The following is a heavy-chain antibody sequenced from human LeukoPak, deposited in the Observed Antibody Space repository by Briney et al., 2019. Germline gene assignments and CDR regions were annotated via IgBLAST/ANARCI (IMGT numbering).Heavy chain of an antibody. CDR2: IWYDGNNK. CDR3: ERDSCRGACYPVDY. V-gene: IGHV3-33*01. D-gene: IGHD2-21*02. Sequence: GGSLRLSCAASGFTFSSYGMHWVRQAPGKGLEWVAGIWYDGNNKYYADSVKGRFAISRDNSKNTLYVQMNSLRAEDTAVYYCERDSCRGACYPVDYWGQGTLVTVSS. CDR1: GFTFSSYG. J-gene: IGHJ4*02.